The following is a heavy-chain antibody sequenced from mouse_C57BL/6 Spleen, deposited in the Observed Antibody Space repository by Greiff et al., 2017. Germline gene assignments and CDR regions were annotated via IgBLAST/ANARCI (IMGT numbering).Heavy chain of an antibody. Sequence: QVQLQQSGPGLVAPSQSLSITCTVSGFSLTSYAISWVRQPPGKGLEWLGVIWTGGGTNYNSALKSRLSISKDNSKSQVFLNMNSLQTDGTARYYCSRTGYYGSSYRYFDVWGTGTTVTVSS. J-gene: IGHJ1*03. CDR3: SRTGYYGSSYRYFDV. V-gene: IGHV2-9-1*01. D-gene: IGHD1-1*01. CDR2: IWTGGGT. CDR1: GFSLTSYA.